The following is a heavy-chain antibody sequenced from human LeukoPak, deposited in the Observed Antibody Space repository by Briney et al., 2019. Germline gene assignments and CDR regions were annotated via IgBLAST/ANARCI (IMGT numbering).Heavy chain of an antibody. CDR2: ISSSSRTI. V-gene: IGHV3-48*02. Sequence: LPGGSLRLSCAASGFNFSRHSMNWVRQAPGKGLEWVSYISSSSRTIYYADSVKGRFTISRDNAKNSLYLQMNSLRDEDTAVYYCARDDPYLTSAGGSFDYWGQGTLVTVSS. D-gene: IGHD6-13*01. CDR1: GFNFSRHS. CDR3: ARDDPYLTSAGGSFDY. J-gene: IGHJ4*02.